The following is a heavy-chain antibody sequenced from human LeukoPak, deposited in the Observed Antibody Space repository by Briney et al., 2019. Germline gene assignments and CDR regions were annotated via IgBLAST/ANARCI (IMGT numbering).Heavy chain of an antibody. CDR3: ARVRSSVTTIKNWFDP. CDR2: IYYSGST. D-gene: IGHD1-1*01. CDR1: GGSISSSSYY. J-gene: IGHJ5*02. V-gene: IGHV4-39*07. Sequence: SETLSLTCTVSGGSISSSSYYWGWIRQPPGKGLEWIGSIYYSGSTYYNPSLKSRVTISVDTSKNQFSLKLSSVTAADTAVYYCARVRSSVTTIKNWFDPWGQGTLVTVSS.